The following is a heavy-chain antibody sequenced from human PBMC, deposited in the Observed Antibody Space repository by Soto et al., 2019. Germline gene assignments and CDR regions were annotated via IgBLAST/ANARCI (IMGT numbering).Heavy chain of an antibody. CDR1: GGTFSNFV. CDR3: ANGWAHRFDP. V-gene: IGHV1-69*11. CDR2: AMPSLGAA. Sequence: QVQLEQSGAEVKKPGSSVKVSCKASGGTFSNFVVNWVRQAPGQGLEWMGQAMPSLGAANYAQRFQGRLTLTADASTSTAYMELSGLTSEDTAVYFCANGWAHRFDPWGPGTLVTVSS. J-gene: IGHJ5*02. D-gene: IGHD3-16*01.